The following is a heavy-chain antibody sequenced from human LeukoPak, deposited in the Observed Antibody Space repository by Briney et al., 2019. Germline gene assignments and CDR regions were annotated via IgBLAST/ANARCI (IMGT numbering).Heavy chain of an antibody. CDR3: ASSKFIQYCSSTSCRPNYYYYYMDV. CDR2: IIPMFGTA. CDR1: GGTFTSYA. Sequence: SVTVSFTASGGTFTSYAISWVRQAPGQGLEWMGGIIPMFGTANYSQKFQGRVTITADKSTSTAYMELSSLGSEDTAVYYCASSKFIQYCSSTSCRPNYYYYYMDVWGKGTTVTVSS. J-gene: IGHJ6*03. D-gene: IGHD2-2*01. V-gene: IGHV1-69*06.